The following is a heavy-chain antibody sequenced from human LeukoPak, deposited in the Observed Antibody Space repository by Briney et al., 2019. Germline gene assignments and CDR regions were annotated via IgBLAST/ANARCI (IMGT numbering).Heavy chain of an antibody. Sequence: SETLSLTCTVSGGSISSGDYYWSWIRQAPGKGLEWIGFIHHSGTFYNPSLRSRVTISVDRTRNQFSLNLSSVTAADTAVYYCARGELYFDYWGQGTLVTVSS. CDR2: IHHSGT. CDR1: GGSISSGDYY. V-gene: IGHV4-30-4*01. D-gene: IGHD1-26*01. J-gene: IGHJ4*02. CDR3: ARGELYFDY.